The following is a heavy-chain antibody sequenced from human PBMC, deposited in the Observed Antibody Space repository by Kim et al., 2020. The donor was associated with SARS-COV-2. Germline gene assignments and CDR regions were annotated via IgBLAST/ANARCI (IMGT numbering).Heavy chain of an antibody. CDR2: IWYDGSNI. CDR3: ARDRGSGWCGYFDY. V-gene: IGHV3-33*01. CDR1: GFTFSTYG. D-gene: IGHD6-19*01. Sequence: GGSLRLSCAASGFTFSTYGMHWVRQAPGKGLEWVAVIWYDGSNIYYADSVKGRFTISRDNSKNTLYLQMNSLRVEDTAVYYCARDRGSGWCGYFDYWGQGTLVTVSS. J-gene: IGHJ4*02.